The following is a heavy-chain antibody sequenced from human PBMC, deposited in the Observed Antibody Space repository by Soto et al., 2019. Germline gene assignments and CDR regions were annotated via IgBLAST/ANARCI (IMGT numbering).Heavy chain of an antibody. J-gene: IGHJ4*02. CDR3: ARHVSNIYASANYGIDY. V-gene: IGHV5-10-1*01. D-gene: IGHD3-16*01. CDR1: GYTVSNYW. CDR2: IDTVDFYT. Sequence: GACLKISCKGFGYTVSNYWITWVRQILGKGLEWMGRIDTVDFYTDYGPSCECHVTISADRSFSTAYVQWNSLKASDTAIYYCARHVSNIYASANYGIDYWGQGTLVT.